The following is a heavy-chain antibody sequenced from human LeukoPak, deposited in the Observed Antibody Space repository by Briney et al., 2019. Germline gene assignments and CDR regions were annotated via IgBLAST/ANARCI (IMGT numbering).Heavy chain of an antibody. V-gene: IGHV3-9*01. D-gene: IGHD3-22*01. CDR1: GFTFDDYA. CDR3: AASFEDSSGYYPFDY. CDR2: ISWNSGSI. Sequence: GGSLRLSCAASGFTFDDYAMHWVRQAPGKGLEWVSGISWNSGSIGYVDSVKGRFTISRDNAKNSLYLQLNSLRAEDTAVYYCAASFEDSSGYYPFDYWGQGTLVTVSS. J-gene: IGHJ4*02.